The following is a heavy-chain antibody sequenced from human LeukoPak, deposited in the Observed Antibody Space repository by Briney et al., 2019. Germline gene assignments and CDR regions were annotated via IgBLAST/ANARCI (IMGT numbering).Heavy chain of an antibody. CDR3: ARGTHYPHYYMDV. D-gene: IGHD1-26*01. CDR2: IYHSGST. Sequence: SETLSLTCTVSGYSISSGYYWGWIRQPPGKGLEWIGSIYHSGSTYYNPSLKSRVTISVDTSKNQFSLKLSSVTPEDTAVYYCARGTHYPHYYMDVWGKGTTVTVSS. CDR1: GYSISSGYY. V-gene: IGHV4-38-2*02. J-gene: IGHJ6*03.